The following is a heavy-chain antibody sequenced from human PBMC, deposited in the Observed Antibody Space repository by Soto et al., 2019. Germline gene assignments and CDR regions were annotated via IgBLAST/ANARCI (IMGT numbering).Heavy chain of an antibody. D-gene: IGHD3-22*01. Sequence: GGSLRLSCTASGFSFSDYDMSWLRQAPGRGLEWLSSITSGVRTIKYSDSVRGRFTISRDNARNSLSLRMNSLRDDDSAVYYCARDRTYDDSAYDFWGQGTLVTVSS. V-gene: IGHV3-11*04. J-gene: IGHJ4*02. CDR3: ARDRTYDDSAYDF. CDR1: GFSFSDYD. CDR2: ITSGVRTI.